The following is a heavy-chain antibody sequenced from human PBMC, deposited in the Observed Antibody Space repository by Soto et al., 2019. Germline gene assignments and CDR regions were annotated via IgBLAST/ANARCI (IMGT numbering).Heavy chain of an antibody. V-gene: IGHV4-31*03. CDR3: ARVRYGSGSYLLDWFDP. J-gene: IGHJ5*02. CDR2: IYYSGST. Sequence: SETLSLTCTISGGSISSGGYYWSWIRQHPGKGLEWIGYIYYSGSTYYNPSLKSRVTISVDTSKNQFSLKLSSVTAADTAVYYCARVRYGSGSYLLDWFDPWGQGTLVTVSS. D-gene: IGHD3-10*01. CDR1: GGSISSGGYY.